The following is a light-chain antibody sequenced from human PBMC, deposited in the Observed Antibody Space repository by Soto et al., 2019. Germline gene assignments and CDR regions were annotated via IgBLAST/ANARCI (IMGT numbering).Light chain of an antibody. CDR1: QSVSSN. CDR2: GAS. V-gene: IGKV3-15*01. CDR3: QQYNNWPIT. Sequence: IVMTQSPPTLSVSPGERATLSCRASQSVSSNLAWYQQQPGQAPRLLIYGASTRATGFPARFSGSGSGTEFTLTISSLQSEDFAVYYCQQYNNWPITFGQGTHWRL. J-gene: IGKJ5*01.